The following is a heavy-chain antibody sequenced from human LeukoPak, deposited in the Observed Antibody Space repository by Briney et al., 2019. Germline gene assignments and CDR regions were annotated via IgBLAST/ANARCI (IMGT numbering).Heavy chain of an antibody. CDR1: GFTFNRCW. V-gene: IGHV3-7*01. CDR3: TSWGDTTAEYFQR. D-gene: IGHD7-27*01. J-gene: IGHJ1*01. Sequence: GGSLRLSCVVSGFTFNRCWMNWVRQAPGKGLEWVAHINPDGRDTYYVDSVKGRFTISRDNAQNSMYLQMNSLRVEDTAVYYCTSWGDTTAEYFQRWGQGTLVTVST. CDR2: INPDGRDT.